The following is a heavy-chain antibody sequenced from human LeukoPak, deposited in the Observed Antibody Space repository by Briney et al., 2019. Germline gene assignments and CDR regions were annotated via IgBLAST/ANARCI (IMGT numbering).Heavy chain of an antibody. V-gene: IGHV1-18*01. CDR3: ARGAYCGGDCYTNAGYYYYGMDV. CDR1: GYTFTSYG. CDR2: ISAYNDNT. J-gene: IGHJ6*02. Sequence: ASVKVSCKASGYTFTSYGISWVRQAPGQGLEWMGWISAYNDNTNYAQKLQGRVTMTTDTSTSTAYMELRSLRSDDTAVYYCARGAYCGGDCYTNAGYYYYGMDVWGQGTTVTVSS. D-gene: IGHD2-21*02.